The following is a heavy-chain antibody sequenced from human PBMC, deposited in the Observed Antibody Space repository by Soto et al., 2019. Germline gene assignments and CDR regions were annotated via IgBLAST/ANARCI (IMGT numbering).Heavy chain of an antibody. Sequence: GGSLRLSCAATGFTFSTYWVHWVRQAPGKGLVWVSRINSDGSTTNYADSVKGRFTISRDNAKNTLYLQMNSLRAEDTAVYYCARGGGNSDWHSAFDIWGQGTMVTVSS. J-gene: IGHJ3*02. CDR3: ARGGGNSDWHSAFDI. V-gene: IGHV3-74*01. CDR2: INSDGSTT. D-gene: IGHD6-19*01. CDR1: GFTFSTYW.